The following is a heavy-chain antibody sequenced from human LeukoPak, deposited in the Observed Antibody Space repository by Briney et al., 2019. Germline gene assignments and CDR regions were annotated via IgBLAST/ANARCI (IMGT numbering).Heavy chain of an antibody. Sequence: PGGSLRLSCVASGFTFSTYVMGWVRQVPGKGLEWVSVVTESGGNAYYADSVKGRFTISRDNAKNSLYLQMNSLRAEDTAVYYCARRRDSGSLQHFDYWGQGTLVTVSS. CDR1: GFTFSTYV. CDR3: ARRRDSGSLQHFDY. J-gene: IGHJ4*02. D-gene: IGHD1-26*01. V-gene: IGHV3-23*01. CDR2: VTESGGNA.